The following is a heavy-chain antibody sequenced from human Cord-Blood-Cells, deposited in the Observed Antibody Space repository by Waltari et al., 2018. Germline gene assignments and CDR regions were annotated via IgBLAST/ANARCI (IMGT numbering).Heavy chain of an antibody. Sequence: QPQLQESGPGLVKPSETLSLTCTVSGGSISSSSYYWGWIRQPPGKGLEWIGSIYYSGSTYYNPSLKSRVTISVDTSKNQFSLKLSSVTAADTAVYYCARHNYDFWSGYNWFDPWGQGTLVTVSS. CDR1: GGSISSSSYY. J-gene: IGHJ5*02. V-gene: IGHV4-39*01. CDR2: IYYSGST. CDR3: ARHNYDFWSGYNWFDP. D-gene: IGHD3-3*01.